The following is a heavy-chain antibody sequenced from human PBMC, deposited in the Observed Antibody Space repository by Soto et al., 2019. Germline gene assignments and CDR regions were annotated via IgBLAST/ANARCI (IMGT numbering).Heavy chain of an antibody. CDR2: IYHSGSI. CDR3: ARGKGHTGLHCLDR. J-gene: IGHJ5*02. CDR1: GYSISSGYY. D-gene: IGHD2-21*02. Sequence: SETLSLTCAVSGYSISSGYYWGWIRQPPGKGLEWIGSIYHSGSIYYNPSLKSRVSISVDTSKNHFSLKLSSVTAADTAVYYCARGKGHTGLHCLDRWGQGTLVTVXS. V-gene: IGHV4-38-2*01.